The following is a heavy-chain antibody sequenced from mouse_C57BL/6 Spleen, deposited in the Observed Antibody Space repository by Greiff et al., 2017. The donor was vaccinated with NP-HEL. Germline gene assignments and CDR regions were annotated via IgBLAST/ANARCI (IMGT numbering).Heavy chain of an antibody. CDR2: FHPYNDDT. V-gene: IGHV1-47*01. J-gene: IGHJ3*01. Sequence: QVQLQQSGAELVKPGASVKMSCKASGYTFTTYPLEWMKQNHGQSLEWIGNFHPYNDDTKYNEKFKGKATLTVEKSSSTVYLELSRLTSDDSAVYYCARGYYGSSPWFAYWGQGTLVTVSA. D-gene: IGHD1-1*01. CDR1: GYTFTTYP. CDR3: ARGYYGSSPWFAY.